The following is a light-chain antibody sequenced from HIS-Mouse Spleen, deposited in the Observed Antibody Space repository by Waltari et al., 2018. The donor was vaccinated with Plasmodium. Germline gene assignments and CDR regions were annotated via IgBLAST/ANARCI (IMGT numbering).Light chain of an antibody. CDR1: SLRSYY. CDR2: GKN. V-gene: IGLV3-19*01. CDR3: NSRDSSGTHGV. Sequence: SSELTQDPAVSVALGQTVRITCQGDSLRSYYASWYQQTPGQAPVLVIYGKNNRPSGIPGRFSGSSSGNTASLTITGAQAEDEADYYCNSRDSSGTHGVFGGGTKLTVL. J-gene: IGLJ2*01.